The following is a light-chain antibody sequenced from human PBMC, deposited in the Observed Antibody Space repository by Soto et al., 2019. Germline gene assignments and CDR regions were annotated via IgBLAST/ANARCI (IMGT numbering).Light chain of an antibody. CDR2: AAS. CDR1: QSISSY. V-gene: IGKV1-39*01. CDR3: QQSYSTPWT. J-gene: IGKJ1*01. Sequence: DIQMTQSPSSLSASVGDRVAITCRASQSISSYLNCYQQKPGKAPKLLIYAASSLQSGVPSRFSGSGSGTDFTLTISSLQPEDFATYYCQQSYSTPWTFCQGTKVDIK.